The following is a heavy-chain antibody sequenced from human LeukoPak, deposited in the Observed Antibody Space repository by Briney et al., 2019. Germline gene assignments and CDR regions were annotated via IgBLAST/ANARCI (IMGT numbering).Heavy chain of an antibody. Sequence: PGGSLRLSCAASGFTFSSYSMNWVRQAPGKGLEWVSYISSSSSTIYYADSVKGRFTISRDNAKNSLYLQMNSLRAEDTAVYYCARDSAARPYPYNWFDPWAREPWSPSPQ. V-gene: IGHV3-48*04. CDR1: GFTFSSYS. CDR3: ARDSAARPYPYNWFDP. D-gene: IGHD6-6*01. CDR2: ISSSSSTI. J-gene: IGHJ5*02.